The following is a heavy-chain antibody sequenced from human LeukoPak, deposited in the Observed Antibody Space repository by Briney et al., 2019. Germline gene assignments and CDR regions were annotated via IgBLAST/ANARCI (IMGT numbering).Heavy chain of an antibody. D-gene: IGHD4-11*01. CDR3: AREYSRAFEI. Sequence: SQTLSLTCAISGDSVSSNSAAWNWIRQSPSRGLEWLGRTYYRSMWRNDYAVSVKSRMTINADTSGNQFSLQLNSLTPKDTAVYYCAREYSRAFEIWGQGTMVTVSS. CDR1: GDSVSSNSAA. V-gene: IGHV6-1*01. CDR2: TYYRSMWRN. J-gene: IGHJ3*02.